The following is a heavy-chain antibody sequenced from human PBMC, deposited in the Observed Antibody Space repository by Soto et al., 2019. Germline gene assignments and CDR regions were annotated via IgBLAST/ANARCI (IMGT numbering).Heavy chain of an antibody. J-gene: IGHJ4*02. CDR2: IIPIFGTS. D-gene: IGHD3-22*01. V-gene: IGHV1-69*06. CDR1: GGTFSGHA. CDR3: ASGLPYFDTGGPWAFDY. Sequence: QVQLVQSGAEVRKPRSSVKVSCKSSGGTFSGHALSWVRQAPGQGLEWMGGIIPIFGTSNYAQKFQGRVTITADTSTRTAYMELTSLRSEDTAVYYWASGLPYFDTGGPWAFDYWGQGSLVTVSS.